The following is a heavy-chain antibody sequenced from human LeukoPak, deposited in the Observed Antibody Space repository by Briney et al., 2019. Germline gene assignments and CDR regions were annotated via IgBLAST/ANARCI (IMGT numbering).Heavy chain of an antibody. V-gene: IGHV1-69*04. CDR2: IIPIFGIA. CDR3: ASMEMATITIDY. CDR1: GGTFSSYA. Sequence: SVKVSCKASGGTFSSYAISWVRQAPGQGLEWMGRIIPIFGIANYAQKFQGRVTIKADKSTSTAYMELSSLRSEETAVYYFASMEMATITIDYWGQESLVTVSS. J-gene: IGHJ4*02. D-gene: IGHD5-24*01.